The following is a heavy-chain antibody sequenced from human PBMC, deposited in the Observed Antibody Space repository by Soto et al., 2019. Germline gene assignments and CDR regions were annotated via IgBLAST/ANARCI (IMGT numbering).Heavy chain of an antibody. D-gene: IGHD3-3*01. CDR3: ARHGDFLEWLLVY. CDR1: GGSISSGNYY. Sequence: SETLSLTCTVSGGSISSGNYYWAWIRQPPGKGLEWIGSIYYSGDTYYNPSLKSRATISVDTSKKQFSLKLRAVTAADTGVYYCARHGDFLEWLLVYWGQGSPVTVSS. J-gene: IGHJ4*02. V-gene: IGHV4-39*01. CDR2: IYYSGDT.